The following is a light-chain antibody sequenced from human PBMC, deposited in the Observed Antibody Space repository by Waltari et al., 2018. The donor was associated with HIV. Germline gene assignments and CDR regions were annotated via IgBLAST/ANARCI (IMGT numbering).Light chain of an antibody. CDR2: RTN. V-gene: IGLV1-47*01. J-gene: IGLJ1*01. Sequence: QSVLTQPPSASWTPGQRVTISCSGSNSNIGSKDVYWFQHLPGTAPKLLIYRTNQRRSGVPDRFSGSKSGTSASLAISGLRSDDEADYYCAAWDDTLSSYVFGTGTTVTV. CDR1: NSNIGSKD. CDR3: AAWDDTLSSYV.